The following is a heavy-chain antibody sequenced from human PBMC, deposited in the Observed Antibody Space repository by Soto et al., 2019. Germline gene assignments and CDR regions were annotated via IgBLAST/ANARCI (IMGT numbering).Heavy chain of an antibody. CDR2: INPSGGST. D-gene: IGHD6-13*01. J-gene: IGHJ5*02. V-gene: IGHV1-46*03. CDR1: GYTFTSYY. CDR3: ARNLGIAKFDP. Sequence: ASVKVSCKASGYTFTSYYVHWVRQAPGQGLEWVGIINPSGGSTSYAQKFQGRVTMTRDTSTSTVYMELSSLRSEDTAVYYCARNLGIAKFDPWGQGTLVTVSS.